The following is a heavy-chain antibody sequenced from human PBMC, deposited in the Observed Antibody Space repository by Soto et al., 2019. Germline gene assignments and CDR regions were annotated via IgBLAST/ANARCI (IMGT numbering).Heavy chain of an antibody. J-gene: IGHJ4*02. CDR3: ARDGAVNIVVVPAAKNHYFDY. D-gene: IGHD2-2*01. Sequence: ASVKVSCKASGYTFTSYAMHWVRQAPGQRLEWMGWINAGNGNTKYSQKFQGRVTITRDTSASTAYMELSSLRSEDTAVYYCARDGAVNIVVVPAAKNHYFDYWGQGTLVTVSS. CDR1: GYTFTSYA. V-gene: IGHV1-3*01. CDR2: INAGNGNT.